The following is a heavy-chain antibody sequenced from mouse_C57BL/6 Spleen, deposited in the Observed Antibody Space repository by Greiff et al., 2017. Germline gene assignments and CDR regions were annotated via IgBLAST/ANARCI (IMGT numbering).Heavy chain of an antibody. CDR3: SRERRTTVFDY. CDR2: ISDGGSYT. CDR1: GFTFSSYA. Sequence: EVQLQESGGGLVKPGGSLKLSCAASGFTFSSYAMSWVRQTPEKRLEWVATISDGGSYTYYPDNVKGRCTISRDNAKNNLYLQMSLLKSEDTARYYCSRERRTTVFDYWGQGTTLTVSS. V-gene: IGHV5-4*01. D-gene: IGHD1-1*01. J-gene: IGHJ2*01.